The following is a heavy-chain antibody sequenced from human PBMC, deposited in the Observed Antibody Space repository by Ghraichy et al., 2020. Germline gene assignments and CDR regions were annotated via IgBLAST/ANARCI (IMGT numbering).Heavy chain of an antibody. J-gene: IGHJ4*02. CDR3: TMHFDY. CDR1: GFPFTNYA. Sequence: GGSLRLSCSASGFPFTNYAMYWVRQAPGKGLEYVSGISSDGSTTYYADSVKGRFTIARDNSKNMVYLQMYSLRPEDTALYYCTMHFDYWGQGTLVTVSS. V-gene: IGHV3-64D*06. D-gene: IGHD2-2*01. CDR2: ISSDGSTT.